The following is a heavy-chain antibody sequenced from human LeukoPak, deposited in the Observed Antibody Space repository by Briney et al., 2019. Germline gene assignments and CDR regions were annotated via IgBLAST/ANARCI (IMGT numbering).Heavy chain of an antibody. Sequence: GGSLRLSCAASGFTFGSYAMPWVRQAPGKGLEWVAVIWYDGSNKYYADSVKGRFTISRDNSKNTLYLQMNSLRAEDTAVYYCARLWGWDYWGQGTLVTVSS. CDR1: GFTFGSYA. D-gene: IGHD2-21*01. CDR2: IWYDGSNK. CDR3: ARLWGWDY. V-gene: IGHV3-30*04. J-gene: IGHJ4*02.